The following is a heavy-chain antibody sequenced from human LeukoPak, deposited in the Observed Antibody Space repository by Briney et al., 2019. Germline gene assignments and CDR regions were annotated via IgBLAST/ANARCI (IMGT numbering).Heavy chain of an antibody. D-gene: IGHD3-10*01. J-gene: IGHJ4*02. CDR1: GFTLSTYW. V-gene: IGHV3-7*01. CDR2: MKRDGSEI. CDR3: AKDLLHYGRYYFDY. Sequence: GGSLRLSCSASGFTLSTYWMSWVRQAPGKGLEWVANMKRDGSEIYYVDSVKGRFTISRDNAKNSLYLQMNSLRAEDTAVYYCAKDLLHYGRYYFDYWGQGTLVTVSS.